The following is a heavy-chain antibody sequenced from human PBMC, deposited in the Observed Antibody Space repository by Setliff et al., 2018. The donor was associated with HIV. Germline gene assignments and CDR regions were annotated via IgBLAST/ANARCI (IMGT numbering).Heavy chain of an antibody. V-gene: IGHV4-31*03. J-gene: IGHJ6*03. CDR1: GGSISSGGYY. D-gene: IGHD3-10*01. CDR2: IYYSGST. Sequence: TLSLTCTVSGGSISSGGYYWSWIRQHPGKGLEWIGYIYYSGSTYYNPSLKGRVTMSVDTSKNQFSLKLSSVTAADTAVYYCARARGLLPYYYLDVWGKGTTVTVSS. CDR3: ARARGLLPYYYLDV.